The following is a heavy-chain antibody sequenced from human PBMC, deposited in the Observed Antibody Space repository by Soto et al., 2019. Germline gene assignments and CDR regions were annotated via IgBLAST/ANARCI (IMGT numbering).Heavy chain of an antibody. J-gene: IGHJ4*02. CDR2: ISYDGSNK. CDR3: ARDRARYCSGGSCSVFGY. CDR1: GFTFSSYT. V-gene: IGHV3-30-3*01. D-gene: IGHD2-15*01. Sequence: QVQLVESGGGVVQPGRSLRLSCAASGFTFSSYTMHWVRQAPGKGLEWMTVISYDGSNKYYADSVKGRFTISRDNPKNTLNLQINSLRAEDTAVYYCARDRARYCSGGSCSVFGYWGQGTLVTVSS.